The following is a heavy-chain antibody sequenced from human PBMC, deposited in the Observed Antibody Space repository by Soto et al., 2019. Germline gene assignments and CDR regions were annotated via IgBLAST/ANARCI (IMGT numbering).Heavy chain of an antibody. Sequence: QVQLVQCGVEVKKPGASVKVSCRASSYTFTNYGITWLRQAPGQGLEWMGWVSAYNRNTNYAQRFQDRVTMTTDTSTRTAYMELRNLKSDDTAIYFCARERQYEPLLYWGQGTLVTVS. CDR2: VSAYNRNT. CDR3: ARERQYEPLLY. V-gene: IGHV1-18*01. J-gene: IGHJ4*02. CDR1: SYTFTNYG. D-gene: IGHD2-2*01.